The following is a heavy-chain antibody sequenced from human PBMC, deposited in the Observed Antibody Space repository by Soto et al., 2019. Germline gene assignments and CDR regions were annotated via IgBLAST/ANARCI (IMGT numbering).Heavy chain of an antibody. J-gene: IGHJ6*02. CDR2: INPNSGDT. Sequence: QVQLVQSGTEVKRPGDSVKVSCKASGYTFTGYYVHWVRQAPGQGLEWMGWINPNSGDTYLAQRFQGRVTMNRDTSIGTAYMERRGLTSDATAEYYCAKGGAIVAAGTRVYLYNAMDVWGQGTTVTVSS. CDR1: GYTFTGYY. V-gene: IGHV1-2*02. D-gene: IGHD1-26*01. CDR3: AKGGAIVAAGTRVYLYNAMDV.